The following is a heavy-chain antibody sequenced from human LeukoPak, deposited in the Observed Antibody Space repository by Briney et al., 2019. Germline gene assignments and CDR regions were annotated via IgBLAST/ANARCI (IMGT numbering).Heavy chain of an antibody. V-gene: IGHV4-34*01. J-gene: IGHJ4*02. CDR2: ISHSGST. CDR3: ARCSSSWYKPLDY. Sequence: SETLSLTCAVYGGSFSGYYWSWIRQPPGKGLEWIGEISHSGSTNYNPSLKSRVTISVDTSKNQFSLKLSSVTAADTAVYYCARCSSSWYKPLDYWGQGTLVTVSS. D-gene: IGHD6-13*01. CDR1: GGSFSGYY.